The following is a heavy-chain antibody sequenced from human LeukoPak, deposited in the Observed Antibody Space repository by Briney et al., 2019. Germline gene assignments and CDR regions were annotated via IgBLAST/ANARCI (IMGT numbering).Heavy chain of an antibody. CDR1: GYTFTSYA. V-gene: IGHV1-3*01. D-gene: IGHD2-15*01. Sequence: ASVKVSCKASGYTFTSYAMHWVRQAPGQRLEWMGWINAGNGNTKYSQKFQGRVTITRDTSASTAYMELSSLRSEDTAVYYCAREGVATPRDDAFDIWGQGTMVTVSS. J-gene: IGHJ3*02. CDR2: INAGNGNT. CDR3: AREGVATPRDDAFDI.